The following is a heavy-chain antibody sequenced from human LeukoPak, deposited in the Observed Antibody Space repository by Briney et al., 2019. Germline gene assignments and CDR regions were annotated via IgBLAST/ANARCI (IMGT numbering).Heavy chain of an antibody. V-gene: IGHV3-11*01. CDR2: ISSSGSTI. CDR1: GFTFSDFY. J-gene: IGHJ6*02. D-gene: IGHD3-10*01. CDR3: ARDLPPWFGENYYGMDV. Sequence: GGSLRLSCAASGFTFSDFYMSWIRQAPGKGLEWVSYISSSGSTIYYADSVKGRFTISRDNAKNSLYLQMNSLRAEDTAVYYCARDLPPWFGENYYGMDVWGQGTTVTVSS.